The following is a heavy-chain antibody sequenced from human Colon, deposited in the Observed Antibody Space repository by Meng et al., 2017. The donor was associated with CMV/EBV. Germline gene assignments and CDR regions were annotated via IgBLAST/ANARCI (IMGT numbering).Heavy chain of an antibody. J-gene: IGHJ4*02. CDR1: GFTFNKYA. Sequence: GESLKISCAASGFTFNKYAMSWARQAPGKGLEWVSAISGSGINTYYADSVKGRFTISRDNAKNSLFLQMNSLRAEDTAVYYCATQRWAIGPAGTSWGQGTLVTVSS. V-gene: IGHV3-23*01. CDR2: ISGSGINT. D-gene: IGHD6-13*01. CDR3: ATQRWAIGPAGTS.